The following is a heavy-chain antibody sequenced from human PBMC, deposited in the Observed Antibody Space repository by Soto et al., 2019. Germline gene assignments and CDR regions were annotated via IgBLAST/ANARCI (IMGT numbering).Heavy chain of an antibody. D-gene: IGHD3-3*01. CDR2: ISGSSGST. V-gene: IGHV3-23*01. J-gene: IGHJ6*02. CDR3: AKYSSRITIFGVAIGALYDYYGMDV. CDR1: GFTFSSYA. Sequence: GGSLRLSCAASGFTFSSYAMSWVRQAPGKGLEWVSAISGSSGSTYYADSVKGRFTISRDNSKNTLYLQMNSLRAEDTAVYYCAKYSSRITIFGVAIGALYDYYGMDVWGQGTTVTVSS.